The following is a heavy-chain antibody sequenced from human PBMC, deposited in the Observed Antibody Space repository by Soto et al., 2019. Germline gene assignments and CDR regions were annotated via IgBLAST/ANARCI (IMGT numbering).Heavy chain of an antibody. CDR1: GFTFSNYN. V-gene: IGHV3-21*01. CDR2: ISTSSSYI. J-gene: IGHJ4*02. Sequence: PGGSLRLSCAASGFTFSNYNMNWVRQAPEKGLEWVSSISTSSSYIYYADPVKGRFTFSRDNAKNSLYLQMNSLRVEDTAVYYCARASGTYSSAFDYWGQGTLVTVSS. CDR3: ARASGTYSSAFDY. D-gene: IGHD1-26*01.